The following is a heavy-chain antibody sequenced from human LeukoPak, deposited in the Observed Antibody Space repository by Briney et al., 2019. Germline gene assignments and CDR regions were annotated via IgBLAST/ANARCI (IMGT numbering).Heavy chain of an antibody. CDR2: LSGSAATT. Sequence: GGSLRLSCSSSSLIFSTYATSWVRQAPGKGLEWVSGLSGSAATTYYADSAKGRFTISRDNSTNALYLQMNTLRRADTAIYYCAKSVVIIRRGAFDIWGQGTMVTVSS. D-gene: IGHD3-3*01. CDR3: AKSVVIIRRGAFDI. CDR1: SLIFSTYA. V-gene: IGHV3-23*01. J-gene: IGHJ3*02.